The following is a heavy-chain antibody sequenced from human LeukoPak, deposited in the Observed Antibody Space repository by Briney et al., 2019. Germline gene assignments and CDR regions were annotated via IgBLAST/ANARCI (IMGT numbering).Heavy chain of an antibody. J-gene: IGHJ4*02. V-gene: IGHV4-39*07. CDR2: IYYSGST. CDR3: ARTSYYFDY. CDR1: GGSISSSSYY. Sequence: SETLSLTCTVSGGSISSSSYYWGWIRQPPGKGLEWIGSIYYSGSTYYNPSLKSRVTISVDTSKNQFSLELNSVTAADTAVYYCARTSYYFDYWGQGTLVTVSS.